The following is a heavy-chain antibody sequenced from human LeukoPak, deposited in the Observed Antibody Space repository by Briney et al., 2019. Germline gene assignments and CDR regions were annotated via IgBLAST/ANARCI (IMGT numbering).Heavy chain of an antibody. V-gene: IGHV4-34*01. CDR3: ARFGSTSYYLKDWFDP. Sequence: SETLSLTCAVYGGSFSGYSWSWIRQPPGKGLEWIGEINHSGSTNYNPSLKSRVTISVDTSKNQFSLKLSSVTAADTAVYYCARFGSTSYYLKDWFDPWGQGTLVTVSS. CDR1: GGSFSGYS. D-gene: IGHD2-2*01. J-gene: IGHJ5*02. CDR2: INHSGST.